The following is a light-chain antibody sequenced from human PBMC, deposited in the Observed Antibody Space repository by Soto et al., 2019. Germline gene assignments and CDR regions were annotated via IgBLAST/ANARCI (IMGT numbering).Light chain of an antibody. CDR1: QSIGRN. CDR3: PQSYNTPWT. Sequence: DIQMTQSPSSLSASVRDRVTITCRSSQSIGRNLNWYLQKPGKAPKLLVYAASHLQSGVPSRFSGGVAGTAFTLIISSLQPEDCATYGCPQSYNTPWTFGQGTVVDIK. V-gene: IGKV1-39*01. J-gene: IGKJ1*01. CDR2: AAS.